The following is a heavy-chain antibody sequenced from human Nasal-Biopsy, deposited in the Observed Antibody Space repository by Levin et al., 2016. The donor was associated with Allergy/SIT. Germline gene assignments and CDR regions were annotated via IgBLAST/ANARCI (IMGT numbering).Heavy chain of an antibody. V-gene: IGHV1-69*13. CDR2: TIPFFGTA. D-gene: IGHD2-8*02. Sequence: SVKVSCKASGGTLNKAITWVRQAPGQGLEWIGWTIPFFGTADYAQELQGRVTISADESTNTVHMELSSLRREDTAVYYCARGLSDGYYGTGGGDAFDIWGQGTLVTVSS. CDR3: ARGLSDGYYGTGGGDAFDI. CDR1: GGTLNKA. J-gene: IGHJ3*02.